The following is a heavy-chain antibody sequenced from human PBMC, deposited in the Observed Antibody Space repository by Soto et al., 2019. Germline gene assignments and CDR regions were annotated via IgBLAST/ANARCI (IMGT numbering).Heavy chain of an antibody. V-gene: IGHV4-30-4*01. Sequence: SETLSLTCTVSGGSITSDYSCWSWIRQPPGEGLEWIGHIFDSGTTYTDPSLRSQVAISLDTSKNHFSLTLSSVTAADTAVYYCARGPSGDKVHYWGQGALVTVSS. CDR1: GGSITSDYSC. CDR2: IFDSGTT. CDR3: ARGPSGDKVHY. J-gene: IGHJ4*02. D-gene: IGHD7-27*01.